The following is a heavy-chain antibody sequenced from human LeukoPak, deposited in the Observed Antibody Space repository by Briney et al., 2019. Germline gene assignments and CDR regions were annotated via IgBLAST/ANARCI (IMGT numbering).Heavy chain of an antibody. J-gene: IGHJ1*01. CDR2: IRSSGGST. Sequence: GGSLRLSCAASGFTFSTYAMSWVRQAPGKGLEWVSLIRSSGGSTYYADSVKGRFTISRDISKNILYLQMNSLRGEDTAVYYCAKDLGGSSWPIFQHWGQGTLVTVSS. D-gene: IGHD6-13*01. CDR3: AKDLGGSSWPIFQH. V-gene: IGHV3-23*01. CDR1: GFTFSTYA.